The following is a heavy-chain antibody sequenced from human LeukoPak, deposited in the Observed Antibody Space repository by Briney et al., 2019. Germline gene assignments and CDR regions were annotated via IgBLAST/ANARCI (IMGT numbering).Heavy chain of an antibody. CDR1: GASISSGDFY. Sequence: SQTLSLTCSVSGASISSGDFYWTWIRQHPGKGLEWIGYIYYSGSTYYTPSLKSRVTISVGTSKNQFSLKLSSVTAADTAVYYCARDSERTTSYYYYGLDVWGQGTTVTVSS. CDR2: IYYSGST. CDR3: ARDSERTTSYYYYGLDV. J-gene: IGHJ6*02. V-gene: IGHV4-31*03. D-gene: IGHD1-1*01.